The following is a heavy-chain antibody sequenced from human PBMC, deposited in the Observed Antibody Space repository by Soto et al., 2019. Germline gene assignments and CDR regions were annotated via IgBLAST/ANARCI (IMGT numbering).Heavy chain of an antibody. V-gene: IGHV2-26*01. CDR2: IFSNDEK. Sequence: QVTLKESGPVLVKPTETLTLTCTVSGFSLSNARMGVSWIRQPPGKALEWLAHIFSNDEKSYSTSLKSRLTISKDTXXSXVXPTMTNMDPVDTATYYCARITYYYDSSGYYYPFLDYWGQGTLVTVSS. CDR3: ARITYYYDSSGYYYPFLDY. CDR1: GFSLSNARMG. J-gene: IGHJ4*02. D-gene: IGHD3-22*01.